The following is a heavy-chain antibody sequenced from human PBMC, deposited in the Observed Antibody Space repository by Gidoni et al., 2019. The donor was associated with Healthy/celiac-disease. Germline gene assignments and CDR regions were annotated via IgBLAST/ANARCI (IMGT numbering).Heavy chain of an antibody. J-gene: IGHJ3*02. CDR3: ARGRAFTMIVVAQCAFDI. CDR1: GFTFSSYG. D-gene: IGHD3-22*01. CDR2: IWYDGSNK. V-gene: IGHV3-33*01. Sequence: QVQLVESGGGVVQPGRSLRLSCAASGFTFSSYGMHWVRQAPGKGLGWVAVIWYDGSNKYYADSVKGRFTISRDNSKNTLYLQMNSLRAEDTAVYYCARGRAFTMIVVAQCAFDIWGQGTMVTVSS.